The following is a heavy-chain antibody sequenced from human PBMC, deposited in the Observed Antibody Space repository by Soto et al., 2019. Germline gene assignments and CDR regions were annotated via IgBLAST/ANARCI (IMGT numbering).Heavy chain of an antibody. CDR3: ARGFNYGYFDY. V-gene: IGHV3-53*01. D-gene: IGHD5-18*01. Sequence: EVQLVESGGGLIQPGGSLRLSCAASGFTVNSNYMTWVRQAPGKGLEWVSVIYSGGTTDYADSVKGRFTISRDTSKNTLSLQMNSLRAEDTAVYYCARGFNYGYFDYWGQGTLVTVSS. CDR2: IYSGGTT. J-gene: IGHJ4*02. CDR1: GFTVNSNY.